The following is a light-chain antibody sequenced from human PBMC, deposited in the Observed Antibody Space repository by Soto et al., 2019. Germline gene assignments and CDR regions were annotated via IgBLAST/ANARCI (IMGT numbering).Light chain of an antibody. CDR1: SSDIGDNY. J-gene: IGLJ1*01. CDR2: EVS. Sequence: QSALTQPPSASGSPGQSVTISCTGTSSDIGDNYVSWYQQHPGKAPKLIIYEVSQRPSGVPDRFSGSKSGNTASLTVSGLQNEDEADYYCSAYAGSNNFVFGSGTKLTVL. CDR3: SAYAGSNNFV. V-gene: IGLV2-8*01.